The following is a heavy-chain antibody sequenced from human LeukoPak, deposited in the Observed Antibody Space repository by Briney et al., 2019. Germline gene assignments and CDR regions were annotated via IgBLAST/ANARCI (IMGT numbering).Heavy chain of an antibody. D-gene: IGHD6-13*01. Sequence: GGSLRLSCAVSGFTFSDYYMSWIRQAPGKGLEWVSYISSGGSTISHADSVKGRFTISRDNAENSLYLQMNSLRAEDTAVYYCARRAAAGRCFFYWGQGTLGSVSS. CDR3: ARRAAAGRCFFY. V-gene: IGHV3-11*01. CDR2: ISSGGSTI. CDR1: GFTFSDYY. J-gene: IGHJ4*02.